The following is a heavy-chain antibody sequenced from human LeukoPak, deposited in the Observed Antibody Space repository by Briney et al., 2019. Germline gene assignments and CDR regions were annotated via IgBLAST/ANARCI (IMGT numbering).Heavy chain of an antibody. Sequence: GGSLRLSCAASGFTVSSNYMSWVRQAPGKGLEWVSVIYSGGSTYYADSVKGRFTISRDNSKNTLYLQMNSLRAEDTAVYYCARDGRYSGSYRGNIYYYYGMDVWGQGTTVTVSS. CDR1: GFTVSSNY. V-gene: IGHV3-53*05. CDR3: ARDGRYSGSYRGNIYYYYGMDV. CDR2: IYSGGST. J-gene: IGHJ6*02. D-gene: IGHD1-26*01.